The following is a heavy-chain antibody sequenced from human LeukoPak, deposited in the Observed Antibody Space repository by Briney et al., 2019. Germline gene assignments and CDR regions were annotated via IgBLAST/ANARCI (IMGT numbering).Heavy chain of an antibody. CDR2: IKSKTDGGTT. J-gene: IGHJ4*02. Sequence: GGSLRLSCAASGFTFSNAWMSWVRQAPGKGLEWVGRIKSKTDGGTTDYAAPVKGRFTISRDDSKNTLYLQMNSLKTEDTAVYYCTTEPSGCYFMGDYWGQGTLVTVSS. V-gene: IGHV3-15*01. CDR3: TTEPSGCYFMGDY. D-gene: IGHD1-26*01. CDR1: GFTFSNAW.